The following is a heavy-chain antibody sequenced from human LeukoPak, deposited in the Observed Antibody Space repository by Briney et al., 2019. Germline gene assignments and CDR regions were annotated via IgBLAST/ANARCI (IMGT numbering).Heavy chain of an antibody. J-gene: IGHJ4*02. CDR3: AKHNLRYHGSGSHFDY. V-gene: IGHV1-46*01. D-gene: IGHD3-10*01. Sequence: GASVKVSCKASGYTFTSYYMHWVRQAPGQGLEWMGIINPSDGSTSYAQKFQGRVTMTRDTSTSTIYMELSSLRSEDTAVYYCAKHNLRYHGSGSHFDYWGQGTRVTVSS. CDR2: INPSDGST. CDR1: GYTFTSYY.